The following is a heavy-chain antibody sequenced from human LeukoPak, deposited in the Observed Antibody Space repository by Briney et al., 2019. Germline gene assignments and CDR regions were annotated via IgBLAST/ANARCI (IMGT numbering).Heavy chain of an antibody. V-gene: IGHV4-39*01. Sequence: SETLSLTCSVSGGSISSSTYYWGWIRQPPGKGLEWIGNIYNNGSTYYNPSLKSRVTISVDTSKNQFSLKLSSVTAADTAVYYCARQAYSSNLGWFDPWGQGTLVTVSS. D-gene: IGHD6-13*01. J-gene: IGHJ5*02. CDR3: ARQAYSSNLGWFDP. CDR2: IYNNGST. CDR1: GGSISSSTYY.